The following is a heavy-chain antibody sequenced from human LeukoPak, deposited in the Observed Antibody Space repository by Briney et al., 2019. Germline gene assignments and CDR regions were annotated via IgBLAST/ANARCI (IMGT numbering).Heavy chain of an antibody. D-gene: IGHD6-6*01. CDR1: GYTLTELS. CDR3: ARDYSSSSSYFDY. Sequence: ASAKVSCKVSGYTLTELSMHWVRQTPGKGLEWMGGFDPEDGETIYAQKFQGRVTMTGDTSISTAYMELSRLRSDDTAVYYCARDYSSSSSYFDYWGQGTLVTVSS. V-gene: IGHV1-24*01. J-gene: IGHJ4*02. CDR2: FDPEDGET.